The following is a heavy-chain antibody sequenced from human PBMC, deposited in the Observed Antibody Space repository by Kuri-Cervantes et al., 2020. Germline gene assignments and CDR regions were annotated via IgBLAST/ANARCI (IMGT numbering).Heavy chain of an antibody. CDR1: GFTFSDYY. V-gene: IGHV3-11*01. CDR3: ARETNIAVAGTEAFDI. CDR2: ISSSGSTI. Sequence: LSLTCAASGFTFSDYYMSWIRQAPGKGLEWVSYISSSGSTIYYADSVKGRFTIPRDNAKNPLYLQMNSLRAEDTAVYYCARETNIAVAGTEAFDIWGQGTMVTVSS. D-gene: IGHD6-19*01. J-gene: IGHJ3*02.